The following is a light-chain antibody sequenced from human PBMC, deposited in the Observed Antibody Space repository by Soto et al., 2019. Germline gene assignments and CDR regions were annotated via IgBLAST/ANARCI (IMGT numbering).Light chain of an antibody. CDR3: QQYYSYPWT. Sequence: GARVTITCRASQSISGWLAWYQQKPGKPPKLLIYDASSLEGGVPSRFSGSGSGTEFTLTISSLQPDDFATYYCQQYYSYPWTFGQGTKVDIK. CDR2: DAS. CDR1: QSISGW. J-gene: IGKJ1*01. V-gene: IGKV1-5*01.